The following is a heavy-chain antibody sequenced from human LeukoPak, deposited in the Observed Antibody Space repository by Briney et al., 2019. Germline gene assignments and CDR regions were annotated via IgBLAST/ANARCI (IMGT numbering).Heavy chain of an antibody. CDR1: GFTFSDFF. CDR3: ARALYGSGSYSTY. V-gene: IGHV3-11*05. CDR2: ISSSSFT. D-gene: IGHD3-10*01. J-gene: IGHJ4*02. Sequence: GGSLRLSCAASGFTFSDFFMTWIRQAPGKGLEWVSYISSSSFTAYADSVKGRFTISRDNTKNSLYLQMNSLRAEDTAVYYCARALYGSGSYSTYWGQGTLVTVSP.